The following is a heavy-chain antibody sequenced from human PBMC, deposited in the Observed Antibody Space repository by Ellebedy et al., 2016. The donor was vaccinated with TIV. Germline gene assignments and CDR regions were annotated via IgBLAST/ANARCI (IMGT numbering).Heavy chain of an antibody. D-gene: IGHD3-10*01. CDR3: ARHKVLKAQMVRGVIFWFDP. Sequence: GESLKISCKGSGYSFTSYWISWVRQMPGKGLEWMGRIDPSDSYTNYSPSFQGHVTISADKSISTAYLQWSSLKASDTAMYYCARHKVLKAQMVRGVIFWFDPWGQGTLVTVSS. CDR2: IDPSDSYT. J-gene: IGHJ5*02. V-gene: IGHV5-10-1*01. CDR1: GYSFTSYW.